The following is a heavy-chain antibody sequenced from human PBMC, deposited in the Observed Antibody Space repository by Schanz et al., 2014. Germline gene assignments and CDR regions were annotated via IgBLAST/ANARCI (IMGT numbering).Heavy chain of an antibody. CDR2: IKSDGSST. V-gene: IGHV3-74*01. CDR3: ARDFLLEQLGYSHYYYAMDV. Sequence: EVQLVESGGGLIQPGGSLRLSCAASGLTFTSAWMSWVRQAPGKGLVWVARIKSDGSSTSYADSVKGRFTISRDNAKNTLYLQMNSLRAEDTAVYYCARDFLLEQLGYSHYYYAMDVWGQGTTVTVSS. CDR1: GLTFTSAW. D-gene: IGHD2-15*01. J-gene: IGHJ6*02.